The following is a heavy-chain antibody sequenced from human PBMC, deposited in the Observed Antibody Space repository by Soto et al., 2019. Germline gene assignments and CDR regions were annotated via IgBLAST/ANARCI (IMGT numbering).Heavy chain of an antibody. J-gene: IGHJ6*02. CDR1: GFTFSSYD. CDR3: ARGRDYYYGMDV. V-gene: IGHV3-13*01. Sequence: EVQLVESGGGLGQPGGSLRLSCAASGFTFSSYDMHWVRQATGKGLEWVSAIGTAGDTYYPGSVKGRFTISRENAKNSLYLQMNSLRAGDTAVYYCARGRDYYYGMDVWGQGTTVTVSS. CDR2: IGTAGDT. D-gene: IGHD2-15*01.